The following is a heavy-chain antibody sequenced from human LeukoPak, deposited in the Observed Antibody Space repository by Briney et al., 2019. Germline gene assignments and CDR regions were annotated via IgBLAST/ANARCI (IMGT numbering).Heavy chain of an antibody. CDR1: GFTLSSYN. J-gene: IGHJ4*02. Sequence: GGSLRLSCAASGFTLSSYNMNWVRQAPGKGLEWISYITTSIDIISYADSVKGRFTISRDNAKSSLYLQMDSLRDEDTAVYYCVRDHNYYFGYWGQGILVTVSA. CDR3: VRDHNYYFGY. CDR2: ITTSIDII. V-gene: IGHV3-48*02.